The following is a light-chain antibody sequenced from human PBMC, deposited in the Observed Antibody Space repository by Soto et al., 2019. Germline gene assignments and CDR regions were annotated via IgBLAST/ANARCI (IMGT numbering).Light chain of an antibody. CDR2: DVN. CDR3: ISYAGSNKPA. Sequence: QSALTQPPSASGSPGQSVAISCSGTSSDVGGYNYVSWYQQHPGKAPKLMIYDVNKRPSGVTDRFSGSKSGNTASLTVSGLQADDEADYYCISYAGSNKPAFGGGTKVTVL. CDR1: SSDVGGYNY. V-gene: IGLV2-8*01. J-gene: IGLJ2*01.